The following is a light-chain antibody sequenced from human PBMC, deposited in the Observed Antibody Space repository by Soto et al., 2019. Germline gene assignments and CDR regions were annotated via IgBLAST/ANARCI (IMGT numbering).Light chain of an antibody. CDR3: QQRSNWSYT. J-gene: IGKJ2*01. CDR2: DAS. Sequence: EIVLTQSPATLSLSPGERATLSCRASQSISRFLAWYQQKPGQGPRLLIYDASHRATGIPARFSGSGSGTDFTLTISSLEPEDFAFYYCQQRSNWSYTFGQGTKLEIK. CDR1: QSISRF. V-gene: IGKV3-11*01.